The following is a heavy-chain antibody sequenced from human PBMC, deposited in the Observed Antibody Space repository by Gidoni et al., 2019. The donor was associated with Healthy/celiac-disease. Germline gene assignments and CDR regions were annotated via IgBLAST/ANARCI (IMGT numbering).Heavy chain of an antibody. V-gene: IGHV3-48*02. CDR1: VFTFSSYS. CDR3: ERGALYYYGHYGMDV. Sequence: EVQLVESGGGLLQPGGSLRLSCAASVFTFSSYSMNWVRQAPRKGLEWVSYISSSSSTIYYADSVKGRFTISRDNAKNSLYLQMNSLRDEDTAVYYCERGALYYYGHYGMDVWGQGTTVTVSS. CDR2: ISSSSSTI. J-gene: IGHJ6*02. D-gene: IGHD3-10*01.